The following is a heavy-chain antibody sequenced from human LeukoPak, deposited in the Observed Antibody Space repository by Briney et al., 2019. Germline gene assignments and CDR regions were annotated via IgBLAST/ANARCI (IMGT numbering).Heavy chain of an antibody. CDR1: GGSISSLY. CDR3: ARHRAYSSSSPFDY. D-gene: IGHD6-6*01. Sequence: PSETLSLTCSVSGGSISSLYWSWIRQPPGKGLEWVGYIYYTGSTNYNPSLKSRVTMFVDMSKNQFSLRLSSVAAADTAVYYCARHRAYSSSSPFDYWGQGTLVTVSS. V-gene: IGHV4-59*08. J-gene: IGHJ4*02. CDR2: IYYTGST.